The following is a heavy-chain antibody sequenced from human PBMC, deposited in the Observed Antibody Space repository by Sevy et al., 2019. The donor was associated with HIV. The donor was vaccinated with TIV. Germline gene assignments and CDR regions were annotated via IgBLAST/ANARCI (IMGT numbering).Heavy chain of an antibody. V-gene: IGHV5-51*01. CDR1: GYSFTSHW. Sequence: GESLKISCKGSGYSFTSHWIGWVRHMPGKGLEWMGIIFPDDSETRYSPSFQGQVTFSADKSINTAYQQWGSLKASDTAMYYCATSRSGYFDSSGYYIYWGQGTLVTVSS. D-gene: IGHD3-22*01. CDR3: ATSRSGYFDSSGYYIY. J-gene: IGHJ4*02. CDR2: IFPDDSET.